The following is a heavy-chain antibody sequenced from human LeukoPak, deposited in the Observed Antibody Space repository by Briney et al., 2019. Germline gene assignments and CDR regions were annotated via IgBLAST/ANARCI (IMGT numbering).Heavy chain of an antibody. J-gene: IGHJ6*02. CDR3: ARLSTSDRPYYYYGMDV. CDR2: IYTSGST. Sequence: SETLSLTCTVSGGSISSGSYYWSWIRQPAGKGLEWIGRIYTSGSTNYNPSLKSRVTTSVDTSKNQFSLKLSSVTAADTAVYYCARLSTSDRPYYYYGMDVWGQGTTVTVSS. D-gene: IGHD2-2*01. CDR1: GGSISSGSYY. V-gene: IGHV4-61*02.